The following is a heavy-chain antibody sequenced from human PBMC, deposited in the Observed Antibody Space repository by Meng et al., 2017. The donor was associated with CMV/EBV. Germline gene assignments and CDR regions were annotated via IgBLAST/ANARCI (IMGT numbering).Heavy chain of an antibody. CDR1: GFTFSSYE. CDR3: ARDGVVVVPAASISLDY. V-gene: IGHV3-48*03. D-gene: IGHD2-2*01. CDR2: ISSSGSTI. J-gene: IGHJ4*02. Sequence: GGSLRLSCAASGFTFSSYEMNWVRQAPGKGLEWVSYISSSGSTIYYADSVKGRFIISRDNAKNSLYLQMNSLRAEDTAVYYCARDGVVVVPAASISLDYWGQGTLVTVSS.